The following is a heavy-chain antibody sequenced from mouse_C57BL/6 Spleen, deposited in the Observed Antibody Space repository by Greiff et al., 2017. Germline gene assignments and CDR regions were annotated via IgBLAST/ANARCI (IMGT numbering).Heavy chain of an antibody. Sequence: QVQLQQSGAELVKPGASVKISCKASGYTFTDYYINWVQQRPGQGLEWIGKIGPGSGSTYYHEKFKGKDTLTADKSSSTAYMQLSSLTSEDSAVYFCARSIYYDYDDDYAMEDWGQGTSVTASS. CDR1: GYTFTDYY. CDR2: IGPGSGST. D-gene: IGHD2-4*01. CDR3: ARSIYYDYDDDYAMED. J-gene: IGHJ4*01. V-gene: IGHV1-77*01.